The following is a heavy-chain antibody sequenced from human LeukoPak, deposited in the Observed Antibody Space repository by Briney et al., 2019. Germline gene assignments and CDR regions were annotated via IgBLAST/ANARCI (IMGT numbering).Heavy chain of an antibody. Sequence: SETLSLTCAVYGGSFSGYYWSWIRQPPGKGLEWIGEINHSGGTNYNPSLKSRVTISVDTSKNQFSLKLSSVTAADTAVYYCAREGGEDLEDIVVVPAAMGAYLFDYWGQGTLVTVSS. J-gene: IGHJ4*02. D-gene: IGHD2-2*01. CDR1: GGSFSGYY. CDR2: INHSGGT. V-gene: IGHV4-34*01. CDR3: AREGGEDLEDIVVVPAAMGAYLFDY.